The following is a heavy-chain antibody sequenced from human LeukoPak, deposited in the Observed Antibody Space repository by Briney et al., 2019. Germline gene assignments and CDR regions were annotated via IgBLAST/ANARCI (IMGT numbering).Heavy chain of an antibody. CDR3: ARHNDYYVVGGMDV. D-gene: IGHD3-10*02. J-gene: IGHJ6*02. Sequence: ASEALSLTCTVSGGSISSYYWSWIRQPPGKGLEWIGYIYYSGSTNYNPSLKSRVTISVDTSKNQFSLKLSSVTAADTAVYYCARHNDYYVVGGMDVWGQGTTVTVSS. CDR2: IYYSGST. CDR1: GGSISSYY. V-gene: IGHV4-59*08.